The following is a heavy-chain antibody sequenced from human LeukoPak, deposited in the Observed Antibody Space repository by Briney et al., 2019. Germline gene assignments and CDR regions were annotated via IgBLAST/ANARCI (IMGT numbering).Heavy chain of an antibody. CDR1: SEPFIGYY. CDR2: INHSGST. CDR3: ARGPRSIAVAGWAWFDY. Sequence: SETLSLTCAVYSEPFIGYYWSWIRQPPGKGLEWIGEINHSGSTNYNPSLKSRVNISVDTSKNQFSLKLSSVTAADTAVYYCARGPRSIAVAGWAWFDYWGQGTLVTVSS. V-gene: IGHV4-34*01. J-gene: IGHJ4*02. D-gene: IGHD6-19*01.